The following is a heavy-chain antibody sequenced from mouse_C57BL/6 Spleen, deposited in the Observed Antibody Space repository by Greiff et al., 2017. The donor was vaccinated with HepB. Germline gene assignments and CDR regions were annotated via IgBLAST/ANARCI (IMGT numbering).Heavy chain of an antibody. D-gene: IGHD1-1*01. J-gene: IGHJ2*01. Sequence: EVKLQESGAELVRPGASVKLSCTASGFNIKDYYMHWVKQRPEQGLEWIGRIDPEDGDTEYAPKFQGKATMTADTSSNTAYLQLSSLTSEDTAVYYCTKVYGSSLLFDYWGQGTTLTDSS. V-gene: IGHV14-1*01. CDR1: GFNIKDYY. CDR2: IDPEDGDT. CDR3: TKVYGSSLLFDY.